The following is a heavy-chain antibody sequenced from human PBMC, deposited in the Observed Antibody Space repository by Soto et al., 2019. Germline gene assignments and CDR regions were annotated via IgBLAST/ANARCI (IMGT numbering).Heavy chain of an antibody. D-gene: IGHD1-26*01. CDR2: MNPNTGNT. CDR3: ARGRIVGAAFDY. Sequence: QVQLVQSGAEVKKSGASVKVSCKASGYTFTSSDINWVRRATGQGLEWMGWMNPNTGNTGYTQRFQGRVTMTRNITITTAYMELNSLRSDDTAVYYCARGRIVGAAFDYWGQGTLVTVSS. V-gene: IGHV1-8*01. CDR1: GYTFTSSD. J-gene: IGHJ4*02.